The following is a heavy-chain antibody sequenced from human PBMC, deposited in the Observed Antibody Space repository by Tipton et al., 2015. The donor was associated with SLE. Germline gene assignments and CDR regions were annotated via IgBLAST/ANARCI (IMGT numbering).Heavy chain of an antibody. CDR1: GDSISSGDSY. V-gene: IGHV4-61*02. CDR3: ARGDYRNYYYYYMDV. D-gene: IGHD4-11*01. Sequence: TLSLTCTVSGDSISSGDSYWSWIRQPAGRGLQWIGRIYSGGSTKFNPSLKSRITIPVDTSKNQFSLNLSSVTAADTAVYFCARGDYRNYYYYYMDVWGKGTTVIVSS. J-gene: IGHJ6*03. CDR2: IYSGGST.